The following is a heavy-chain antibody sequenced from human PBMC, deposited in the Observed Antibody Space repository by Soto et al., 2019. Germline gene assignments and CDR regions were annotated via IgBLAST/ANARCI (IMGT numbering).Heavy chain of an antibody. CDR1: GGSISSGGYF. J-gene: IGHJ4*02. Sequence: QVQLQESGPGLVKPSQTLSLTCTVSGGSISSGGYFWSWVRQHPGKGLEWIGNIYYSGRTYYNPSLKSRVTISVDTSKTQFSLKLSSVTAADTAVYYCARFAKEENPKVGSWYYFDYWGPGTRVSVSS. V-gene: IGHV4-31*03. CDR2: IYYSGRT. CDR3: ARFAKEENPKVGSWYYFDY. D-gene: IGHD6-13*01.